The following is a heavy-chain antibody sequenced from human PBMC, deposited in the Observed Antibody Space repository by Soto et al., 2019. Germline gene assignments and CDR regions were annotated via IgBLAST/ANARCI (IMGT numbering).Heavy chain of an antibody. CDR3: ARSPTSISPPHYSDY. CDR1: GYRFTSYW. CDR2: IYPGDSDT. V-gene: IGHV5-51*01. J-gene: IGHJ4*02. Sequence: PGESLKISCKGSGYRFTSYWIGWVRQMPGKGLEWMGIIYPGDSDTRYSPSFQGQVTISADRSISTAYLQWSALKASDTAMYYCARSPTSISPPHYSDYWGQGTPVTVSS.